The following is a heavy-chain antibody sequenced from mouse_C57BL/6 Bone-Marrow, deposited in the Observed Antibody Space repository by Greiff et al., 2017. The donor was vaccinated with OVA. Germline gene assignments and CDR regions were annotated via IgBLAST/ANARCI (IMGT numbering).Heavy chain of an antibody. Sequence: QVQLQQPGAELVRPGTSVKLSCKASGYTFTSYWMHWVKQRPGQGLEWIGVIDPSDSYTNYNQKFKGKATLTVDTSSSTAYMQLSSLTSEDSAVYYCAREILRPTWYVDVWGTGTTVTVSS. V-gene: IGHV1-59*01. CDR3: AREILRPTWYVDV. D-gene: IGHD1-2*01. CDR1: GYTFTSYW. CDR2: IDPSDSYT. J-gene: IGHJ1*03.